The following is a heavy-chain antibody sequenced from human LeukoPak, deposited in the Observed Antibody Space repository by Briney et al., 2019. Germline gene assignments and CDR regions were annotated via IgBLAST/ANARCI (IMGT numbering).Heavy chain of an antibody. CDR3: ARASGDIVETATMGSY. J-gene: IGHJ4*02. CDR1: GFTFSSYS. V-gene: IGHV3-21*01. Sequence: GGSLRLSCAAPGFTFSSYSMNWVRQAPGKGPEWVSSISSSSSSIYYADSVKGRFTISRDNAKNSLYLQMNSLRAEDTAVYYCARASGDIVETATMGSYWGQGTLVTVSS. CDR2: ISSSSSSI. D-gene: IGHD5-18*01.